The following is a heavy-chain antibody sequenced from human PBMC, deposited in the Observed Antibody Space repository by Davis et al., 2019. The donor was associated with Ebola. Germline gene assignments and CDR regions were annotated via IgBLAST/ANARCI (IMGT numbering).Heavy chain of an antibody. D-gene: IGHD1-26*01. CDR3: ARGGEWELLRYFDY. J-gene: IGHJ4*02. CDR2: ISSSGSTI. CDR1: GFTFSSYE. V-gene: IGHV3-48*03. Sequence: PGGSLRLSCAASGFTFSSYEMNWVRQAPGKGLEWVSYISSSGSTIYYADSVKGRFTISRDNAKNSLYLQMNSLRAEDTAVYYCARGGEWELLRYFDYWGQGTLVTVSS.